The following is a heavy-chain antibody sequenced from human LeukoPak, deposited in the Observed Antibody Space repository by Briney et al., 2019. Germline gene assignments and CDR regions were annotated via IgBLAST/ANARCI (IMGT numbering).Heavy chain of an antibody. J-gene: IGHJ4*02. D-gene: IGHD2-21*02. CDR3: ARDVFYYGDSHDY. Sequence: PSETLSLTCTVSGGSISSGGYYWSWIRQPPGKGLEWIGYIYHSGSTYYNPSLKSRVTISVDRSKNQFSLKLSSVTAADTAVYYCARDVFYYGDSHDYWGQGTLVTVSS. CDR1: GGSISSGGYY. CDR2: IYHSGST. V-gene: IGHV4-30-2*01.